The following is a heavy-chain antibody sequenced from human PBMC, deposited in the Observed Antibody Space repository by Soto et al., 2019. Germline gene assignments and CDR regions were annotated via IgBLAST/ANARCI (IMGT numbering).Heavy chain of an antibody. CDR1: GYTLTELS. Sequence: ASVKVSCKVSGYTLTELSMHWVRQAPGKGLEWMGGFDPEDGETIYAQKFQGRVTMTEDKSTDTAYMELSSLRSEDTAVYYCATVSDVGDRYYMDVWGKGTTVTVSS. J-gene: IGHJ6*03. CDR2: FDPEDGET. CDR3: ATVSDVGDRYYMDV. V-gene: IGHV1-24*01.